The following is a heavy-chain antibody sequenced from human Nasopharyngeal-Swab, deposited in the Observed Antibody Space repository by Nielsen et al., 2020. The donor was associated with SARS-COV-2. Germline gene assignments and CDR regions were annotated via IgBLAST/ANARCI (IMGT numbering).Heavy chain of an antibody. D-gene: IGHD3-9*01. CDR1: GGSISSYY. V-gene: IGHV4-59*13. J-gene: IGHJ6*02. Sequence: SETLSLTCTVSGGSISSYYWSWIRQPPGKGLEWIGYIYYSGSTNYNPSLKSRVTISVDTSKNQFSLKLSSVTAADTAVYYCARDPGSPLRYFDWPLMDVWGQGTTVTVSS. CDR2: IYYSGST. CDR3: ARDPGSPLRYFDWPLMDV.